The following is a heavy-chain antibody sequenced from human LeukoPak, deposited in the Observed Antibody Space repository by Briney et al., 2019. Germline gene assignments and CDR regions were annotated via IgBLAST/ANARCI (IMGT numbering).Heavy chain of an antibody. CDR1: GFTFSSYG. CDR3: AKGSSADY. J-gene: IGHJ4*02. Sequence: GALRLSCAASGFTFSSYGMHWVRQAPGKGLEWVAVISYDGSNKYYADSVKGRFTISRDNSKHTLYLQMNSLRAEDTAVYYCAKGSSADYWGQGTLVTVSS. CDR2: ISYDGSNK. V-gene: IGHV3-30*18. D-gene: IGHD3-22*01.